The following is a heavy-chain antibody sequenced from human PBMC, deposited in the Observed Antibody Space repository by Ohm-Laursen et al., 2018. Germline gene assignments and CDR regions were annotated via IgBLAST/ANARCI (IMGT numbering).Heavy chain of an antibody. Sequence: FLRPSCAASGFTFDDYAIHWVRQAPGKGLEWVSSISWNSGRITYADSVKGRFTISRDNAKNSLSLQMNSLRAEDTALYYCAKGAATVVTSLFDYWGQGTLVTVSS. CDR1: GFTFDDYA. J-gene: IGHJ4*02. CDR3: AKGAATVVTSLFDY. D-gene: IGHD4-23*01. CDR2: ISWNSGRI. V-gene: IGHV3-9*01.